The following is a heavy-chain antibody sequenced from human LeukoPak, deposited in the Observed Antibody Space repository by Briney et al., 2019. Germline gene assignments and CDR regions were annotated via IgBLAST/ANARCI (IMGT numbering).Heavy chain of an antibody. D-gene: IGHD2-21*02. CDR3: ARGLCGGDCYSD. CDR1: GFTFSNYA. Sequence: GGSLRLSCAASGFTFSNYAMSWVRQAPGKGLEWVSSISSTSNYIYYADSVKGRFTISRDNAKNSLYLQMNSLRAEDTAVYYCARGLCGGDCYSDWGQGTLVTVSS. J-gene: IGHJ4*02. CDR2: ISSTSNYI. V-gene: IGHV3-21*01.